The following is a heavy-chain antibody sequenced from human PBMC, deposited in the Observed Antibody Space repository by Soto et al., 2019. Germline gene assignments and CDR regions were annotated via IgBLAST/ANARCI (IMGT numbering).Heavy chain of an antibody. Sequence: GESLKSSCKGSWYSFTSYWIGCVRQMPWKGLEWMVIIYPGDSDTRYSPSFQGQVTISADKSISTAYLQWSSLKASDTAMYYCARLDQDTVAPNGMAVWAQGTTVTLSS. CDR3: ARLDQDTVAPNGMAV. D-gene: IGHD5-18*01. V-gene: IGHV5-51*01. CDR2: IYPGDSDT. J-gene: IGHJ6*01. CDR1: WYSFTSYW.